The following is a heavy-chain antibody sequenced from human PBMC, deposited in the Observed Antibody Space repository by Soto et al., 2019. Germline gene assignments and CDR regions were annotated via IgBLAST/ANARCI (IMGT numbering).Heavy chain of an antibody. Sequence: QVPLVQSGAEVKKPGSSVKVSCKASGGTFSSYAISWVRQAPGQGLEWMGGIIPIFGTANYAQKFQGRVTITADESTSTAYMELSSLRSEDTAVYYCARSDIVVVPAASGLYYYYYGMDVWGQGTTVTVSS. D-gene: IGHD2-2*01. V-gene: IGHV1-69*01. J-gene: IGHJ6*02. CDR3: ARSDIVVVPAASGLYYYYYGMDV. CDR1: GGTFSSYA. CDR2: IIPIFGTA.